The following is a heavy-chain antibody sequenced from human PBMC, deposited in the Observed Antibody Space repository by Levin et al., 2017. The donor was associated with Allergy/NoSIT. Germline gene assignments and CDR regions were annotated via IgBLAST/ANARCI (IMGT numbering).Heavy chain of an antibody. J-gene: IGHJ3*02. D-gene: IGHD5-12*01. CDR2: IDQDGSQK. CDR3: ARNLRGNCGYDAFVI. Sequence: GESLKISCAAAGFTFRDYWMTWVRQTPGRGLEWLANIDQDGSQKYYVDSVRGRFIISRDNDKNSVDLQMNYLRDDDTAVYYCARNLRGNCGYDAFVIWSHGTMVTFSS. CDR1: GFTFRDYW. V-gene: IGHV3-7*03.